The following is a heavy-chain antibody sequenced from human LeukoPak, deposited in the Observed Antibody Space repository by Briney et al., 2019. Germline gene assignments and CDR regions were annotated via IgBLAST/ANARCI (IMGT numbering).Heavy chain of an antibody. D-gene: IGHD5-12*01. Sequence: GGSLRLSCAASGFTFSSYAMSWVRQAPGKGLEWVSAISGSGGSTYYADSVKGRFTISRDNSKNTLYLQMNSLRAEDTAVYYCAKDWDSAYLRHLDYWGQGTLVTVSS. CDR3: AKDWDSAYLRHLDY. J-gene: IGHJ4*02. CDR1: GFTFSSYA. CDR2: ISGSGGST. V-gene: IGHV3-23*01.